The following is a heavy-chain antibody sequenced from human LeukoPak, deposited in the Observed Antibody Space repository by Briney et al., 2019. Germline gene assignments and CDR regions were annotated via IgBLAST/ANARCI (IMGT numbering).Heavy chain of an antibody. J-gene: IGHJ5*02. CDR2: IYYSGST. V-gene: IGHV4-59*01. D-gene: IGHD3-22*01. CDR3: ARVAYDNPRVDP. CDR1: GDSLSSFY. Sequence: PSETLSLTCTVSGDSLSSFYWSWIRHPPGKGLEWIGYIYYSGSTNYNPCRNSRVTISVDTSKNQFSLKLSSVTAADTAVYYCARVAYDNPRVDPWGQGTLATVSS.